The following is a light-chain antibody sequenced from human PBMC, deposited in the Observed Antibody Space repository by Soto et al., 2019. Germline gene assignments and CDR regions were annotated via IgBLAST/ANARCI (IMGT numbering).Light chain of an antibody. CDR2: GAS. CDR3: QQANSFPLT. Sequence: DIQMTQSPSSVSASVGDRVTITCRASQGLGVWLGWYQQKPGKAPQLLIFGASGLQTGVPARFSGSGSGTDFTLTISSLQPEDFATYYCQQANSFPLTFGGGTKVDIK. J-gene: IGKJ4*01. V-gene: IGKV1-12*01. CDR1: QGLGVW.